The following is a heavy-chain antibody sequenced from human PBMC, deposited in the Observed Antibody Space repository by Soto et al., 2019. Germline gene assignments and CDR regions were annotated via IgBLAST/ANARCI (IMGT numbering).Heavy chain of an antibody. CDR3: ARHQDYYDSSGYSVGTGDYFDY. V-gene: IGHV5-10-1*01. D-gene: IGHD3-22*01. CDR1: GYSFTSYW. J-gene: IGHJ4*02. Sequence: GESLKISCNGSGYSFTSYWISWVRQMPGKGLEWMGRIDPSDSYTNYSPSFQGHVTISADKSISTAYLQWSSLKASDTAMYYCARHQDYYDSSGYSVGTGDYFDYWGQGTLVTVSS. CDR2: IDPSDSYT.